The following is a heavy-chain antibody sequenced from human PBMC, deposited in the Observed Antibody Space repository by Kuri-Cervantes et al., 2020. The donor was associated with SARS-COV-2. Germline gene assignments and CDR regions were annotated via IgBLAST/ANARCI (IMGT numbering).Heavy chain of an antibody. J-gene: IGHJ4*02. D-gene: IGHD2/OR15-2a*01. CDR2: IYYNGST. V-gene: IGHV4-31*02. CDR1: GVSVTTFGSY. Sequence: SCTVSGVSVTTFGSYWTWIRQPPGEGLEWVGYIYYNGSTYYNPSLRSRVIVSVDRSKNQFSLNLNSVTAADTALYYCARGAIDWGQGTLVTVSS. CDR3: ARGAID.